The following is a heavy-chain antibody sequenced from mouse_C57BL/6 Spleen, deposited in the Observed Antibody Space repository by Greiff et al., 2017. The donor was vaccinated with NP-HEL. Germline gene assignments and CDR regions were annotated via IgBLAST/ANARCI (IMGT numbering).Heavy chain of an antibody. J-gene: IGHJ2*01. Sequence: QVQLQQPGAELVMPGASVKLSCKASGYTFTSYWMHWVKQRPGQGLEWIGEIDPSDSYTNYTQKFKGKSTLTVDISSSTAYMQLSSLTSEDSAVYYCARSRGLTTVVPFDYWGQGTTLTVSS. CDR2: IDPSDSYT. D-gene: IGHD1-1*01. V-gene: IGHV1-69*01. CDR3: ARSRGLTTVVPFDY. CDR1: GYTFTSYW.